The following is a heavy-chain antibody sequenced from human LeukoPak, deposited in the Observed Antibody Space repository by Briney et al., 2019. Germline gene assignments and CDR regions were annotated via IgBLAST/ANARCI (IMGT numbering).Heavy chain of an antibody. CDR3: VCGGDAFSTFF. J-gene: IGHJ4*02. D-gene: IGHD2-21*01. V-gene: IGHV3-74*01. CDR2: ITIDGTDT. CDR1: GFTFTDYW. Sequence: GGSLRLSCAASGFTFTDYWMHWARQTPGKGLVWVSRITIDGTDTSYADSVKGRFTISRDNAQNTVYLQMNSLRAEDTAIYYCVCGGDAFSTFFWGQGILVTVSS.